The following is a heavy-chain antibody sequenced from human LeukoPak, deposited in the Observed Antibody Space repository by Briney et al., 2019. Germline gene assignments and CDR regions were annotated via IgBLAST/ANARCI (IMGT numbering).Heavy chain of an antibody. J-gene: IGHJ4*02. CDR3: ARDYGDYRGYYFDF. Sequence: PSETLSLTCTVSGGSISSSSYYWGRIRQPPGKGLEWIGSIYYSGSTYYNPSLKSRVTISVEMSKNQFSLKLSAVTAADTAVYYCARDYGDYRGYYFDFWGQGTLVTVSS. CDR2: IYYSGST. D-gene: IGHD4-17*01. CDR1: GGSISSSSYY. V-gene: IGHV4-39*02.